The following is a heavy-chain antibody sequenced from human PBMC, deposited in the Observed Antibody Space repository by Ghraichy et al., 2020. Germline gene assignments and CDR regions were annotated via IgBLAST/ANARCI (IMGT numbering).Heavy chain of an antibody. Sequence: ASVKVSCKASGYTFTHHGISWVRQAPGQGLEWMGWISAYNGDTKYAQNFQGRLTMTTDSSTSTAYMELRSLGSHDTAVYYCARDPSNSSGWYQRFDPWGQGTLIIVSS. J-gene: IGHJ5*02. CDR3: ARDPSNSSGWYQRFDP. CDR1: GYTFTHHG. D-gene: IGHD6-19*01. CDR2: ISAYNGDT. V-gene: IGHV1-18*01.